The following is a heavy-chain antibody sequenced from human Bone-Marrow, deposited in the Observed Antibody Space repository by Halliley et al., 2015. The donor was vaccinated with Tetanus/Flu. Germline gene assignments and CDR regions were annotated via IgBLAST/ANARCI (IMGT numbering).Heavy chain of an antibody. J-gene: IGHJ6*02. D-gene: IGHD3-10*01. Sequence: SLRLSCAASGFTFSSYAMHWVRQAPGKGLEWVAFISYDGSNKFYAGSVKGRFTISRANSKNTLYLQVNSLRAEDTAVYYCAREDYGDYYGMDVWGQGTTVIVSS. V-gene: IGHV3-30-3*01. CDR1: GFTFSSYA. CDR2: ISYDGSNK. CDR3: AREDYGDYYGMDV.